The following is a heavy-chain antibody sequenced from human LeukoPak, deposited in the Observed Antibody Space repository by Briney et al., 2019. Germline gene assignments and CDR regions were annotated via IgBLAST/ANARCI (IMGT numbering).Heavy chain of an antibody. D-gene: IGHD2-8*01. J-gene: IGHJ4*02. CDR3: ARPRRYCTNGVCLSYYDY. CDR2: IYYSGST. V-gene: IGHV4-39*01. Sequence: PGGSLRLSCAASGFPFSTYDMTWVRQAPGKALEWIGNIYYSGSTYYNPSLKSRVTISVDTSKNQFSLKLSSVTAADTAVYYCARPRRYCTNGVCLSYYDYWGQGTLVTVSS. CDR1: GFPFSTYD.